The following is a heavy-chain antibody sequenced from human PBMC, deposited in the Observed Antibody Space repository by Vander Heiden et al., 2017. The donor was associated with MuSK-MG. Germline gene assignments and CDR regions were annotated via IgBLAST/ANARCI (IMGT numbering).Heavy chain of an antibody. V-gene: IGHV4-39*01. J-gene: IGHJ6*03. CDR3: ARGLYSDSTGYYMDV. D-gene: IGHD3-22*01. CDR1: GGSISSSSYV. CDR2: ISYSGST. Sequence: QLQLQESGPGLVKPSETLSLTCTVSGGSISSSSYVWGWVRQPPGKGLEWIGSISYSGSTYYNPSLKSRVTLSGDTSKKQFSLNLSSVTAADTAVYYCARGLYSDSTGYYMDVWGKGTTVTVSS.